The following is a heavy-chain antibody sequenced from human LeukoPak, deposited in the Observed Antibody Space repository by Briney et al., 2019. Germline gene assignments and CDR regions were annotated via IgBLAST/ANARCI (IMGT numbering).Heavy chain of an antibody. CDR1: GYTFTGYY. D-gene: IGHD5-18*01. CDR3: ARGDDRGYSYGYVGYYYYYMDV. CDR2: INPNSGGT. Sequence: ASVKVSCKASGYTFTGYYMHWVRQAPGQGLEWMGWINPNSGGTNYAQKFQGRVTMTRDTSISTAYMELSSLRSEDTAVYYCARGDDRGYSYGYVGYYYYYMDVWGKGTTVTISS. V-gene: IGHV1-2*02. J-gene: IGHJ6*03.